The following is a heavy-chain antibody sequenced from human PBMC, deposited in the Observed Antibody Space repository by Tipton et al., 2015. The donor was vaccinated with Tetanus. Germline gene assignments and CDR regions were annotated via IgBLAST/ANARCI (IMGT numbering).Heavy chain of an antibody. J-gene: IGHJ5*02. V-gene: IGHV1-69*11. Sequence: QLVQSGAEVKKPGSSVKVSCKASGGTFNSYSFSWVRQAPGQGLEWMRSIIPKVGTPTYPQRFQGGVTITADESTSTVYMELSSLRSEDTAVYYCARDILGTNRFDPWGQGTLVTVSS. CDR2: IIPKVGTP. CDR1: GGTFNSYS. CDR3: ARDILGTNRFDP. D-gene: IGHD1-14*01.